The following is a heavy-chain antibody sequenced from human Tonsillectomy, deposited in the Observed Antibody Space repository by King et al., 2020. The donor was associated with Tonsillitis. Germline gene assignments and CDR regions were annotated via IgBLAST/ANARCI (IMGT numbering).Heavy chain of an antibody. CDR1: GGTFSSYA. J-gene: IGHJ4*02. CDR2: IIPIFGTA. D-gene: IGHD6-13*01. V-gene: IGHV1-69*01. CDR3: ARDDSGAAGTCDY. Sequence: VQLVESGAEVKKPGSSVKVACKASGGTFSSYAISWVRQAPGQGLEWMGGIIPIFGTANYAQKFQGRVTITADESTSTAYMGLSSLRSEDTAVYYCARDDSGAAGTCDYWGQGTLVTVSS.